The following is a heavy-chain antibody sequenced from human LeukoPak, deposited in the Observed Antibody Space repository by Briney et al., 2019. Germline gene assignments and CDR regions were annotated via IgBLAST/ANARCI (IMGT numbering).Heavy chain of an antibody. CDR1: GCIFSSYE. CDR3: ARPGSYLNDY. Sequence: GGSLRLSCAPPGCIFSSYEMNSVRPASGEGRAWIYYISISGSTIYYARSGKGRFPSSKDNAKNSLYLQMNSLRAEETAVYYCARPGSYLNDYWGQGTLVTVSS. CDR2: ISISGSTI. J-gene: IGHJ4*02. V-gene: IGHV3-48*03. D-gene: IGHD1-26*01.